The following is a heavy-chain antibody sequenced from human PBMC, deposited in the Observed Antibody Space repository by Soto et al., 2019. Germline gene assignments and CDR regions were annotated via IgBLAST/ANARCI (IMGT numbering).Heavy chain of an antibody. D-gene: IGHD3-22*01. CDR3: AKDRQFRSYYESAGHYND. CDR2: ISGRGGVT. Sequence: EVQLLESGGGLVQPGGSLRLTCVGSGFTFRNQDMRWVRQAPGKGLEWVSGISGRGGVTYYAGSAQGRFTISRDNSKNTLYLQMNNLRANDTAVYYCAKDRQFRSYYESAGHYNDWGQGTLVTVSS. CDR1: GFTFRNQD. V-gene: IGHV3-23*01. J-gene: IGHJ4*02.